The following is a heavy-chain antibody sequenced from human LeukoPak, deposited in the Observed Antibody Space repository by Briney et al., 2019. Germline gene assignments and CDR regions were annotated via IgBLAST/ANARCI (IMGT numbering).Heavy chain of an antibody. D-gene: IGHD6-13*01. CDR3: ARGQYSSSWYDY. Sequence: SETLSLTCTVSGGSISSYYWSWIRQPPGKGLEWIGYIYYSGSTNYNPSLKSRVTISVDTSKNQCSLKLSSVTAADTAVYYCARGQYSSSWYDYWGQGTLVTVSS. J-gene: IGHJ4*02. CDR1: GGSISSYY. CDR2: IYYSGST. V-gene: IGHV4-59*01.